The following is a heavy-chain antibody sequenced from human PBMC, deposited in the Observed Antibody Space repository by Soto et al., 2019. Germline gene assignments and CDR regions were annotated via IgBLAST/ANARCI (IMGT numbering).Heavy chain of an antibody. D-gene: IGHD2-15*01. J-gene: IGHJ6*03. V-gene: IGHV3-23*01. Sequence: EVQLLESGGGLVQPGGSLRLSCAASGFTFSSYAMSWVRQAPGKGLEWVSAISGSGGSTYYADSVKGRFTISRDNSKNTLYLQMNSLRAEDTAVYYCAKEGYCSGGSCYYYYYYYMDVWGKGTTVTVSS. CDR1: GFTFSSYA. CDR2: ISGSGGST. CDR3: AKEGYCSGGSCYYYYYYYMDV.